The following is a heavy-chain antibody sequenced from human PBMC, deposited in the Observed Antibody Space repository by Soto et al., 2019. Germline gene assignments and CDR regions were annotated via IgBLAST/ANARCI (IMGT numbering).Heavy chain of an antibody. V-gene: IGHV1-8*01. CDR1: GYTFTNYD. CDR3: ARDLADAGSNWFDP. J-gene: IGHJ5*02. D-gene: IGHD3-3*02. CDR2: MNPNSGNT. Sequence: QVQLVQSGAEVKKPGASVKVSCRASGYTFTNYDINWVRQATGQGLEWMGWMNPNSGNTGYAQKFQGRVTMTRDTYISTAYMALSSLRSEDTAVYYCARDLADAGSNWFDPWGQGTLVTVSS.